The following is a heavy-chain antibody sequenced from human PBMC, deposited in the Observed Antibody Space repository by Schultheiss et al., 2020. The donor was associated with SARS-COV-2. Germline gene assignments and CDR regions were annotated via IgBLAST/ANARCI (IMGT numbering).Heavy chain of an antibody. CDR1: GFSLSTSGVG. CDR2: IHWDDDK. Sequence: SGPTLVKPTQTLTLTCTFSGFSLSTSGVGVGWIRQPAEKALEWLALIHWDDDKRYSPSLKSRLTITKDTSKNQVVLTMTNMDPVDTGTYYCAHSLPVTSYFDYWGQGTLVTVSS. J-gene: IGHJ4*02. D-gene: IGHD5-18*01. CDR3: AHSLPVTSYFDY. V-gene: IGHV2-5*02.